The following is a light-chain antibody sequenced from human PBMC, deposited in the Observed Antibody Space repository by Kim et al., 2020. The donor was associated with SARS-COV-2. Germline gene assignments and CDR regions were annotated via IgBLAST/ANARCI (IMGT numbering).Light chain of an antibody. CDR3: QQYGSSIT. CDR1: QSVRSHY. J-gene: IGKJ5*01. Sequence: CSPGERATFSCRASQSVRSHYLAWYQQKPGQAPRLLIYGASNRAAGIPDRFSGSGSGTDFTLIISRLEPEDFAVYSCQQYGSSITFGQGTRLEIK. V-gene: IGKV3-20*01. CDR2: GAS.